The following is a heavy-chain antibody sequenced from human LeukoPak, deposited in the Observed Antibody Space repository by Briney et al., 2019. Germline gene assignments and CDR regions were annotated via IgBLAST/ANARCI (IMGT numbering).Heavy chain of an antibody. CDR3: ARDLILGAPVWATEAYYYYGMDV. CDR1: GYTFTSYA. J-gene: IGHJ6*02. Sequence: GASVKVSCKASGYTFTSYAMHWVRQAPGQRLEWMGWINAGNGNTKYSQKFQGRVTITRDTSASTAYMELSSLRSEDTAVYYCARDLILGAPVWATEAYYYYGMDVWGQGTTVTVTS. D-gene: IGHD3-16*01. V-gene: IGHV1-3*01. CDR2: INAGNGNT.